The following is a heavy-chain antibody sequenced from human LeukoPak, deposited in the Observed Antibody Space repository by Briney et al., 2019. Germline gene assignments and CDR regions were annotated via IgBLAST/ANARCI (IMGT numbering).Heavy chain of an antibody. J-gene: IGHJ4*02. D-gene: IGHD4-17*01. Sequence: SETLSLTYTLSCGSISGYYWSWVRQPAGEGLEWIGRIYSSASANYTPSLKFRVTMSVDTSNNQFSLKLTSVSAADTAVYYCAREYGDLDYWGQGNLVTVS. CDR2: IYSSASA. CDR3: AREYGDLDY. V-gene: IGHV4-4*07. CDR1: CGSISGYY.